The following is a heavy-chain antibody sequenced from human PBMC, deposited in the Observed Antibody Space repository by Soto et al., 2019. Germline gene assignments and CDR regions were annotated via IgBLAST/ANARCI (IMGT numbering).Heavy chain of an antibody. V-gene: IGHV4-59*01. D-gene: IGHD2-2*02. CDR1: GGSISSYY. Sequence: SETLSLTCTVSGGSISSYYWSWIRQPPGKGLEWIGYIYYSGSTNHNPSLKSRVTISVDTSKNQFSLKLSSVTAADTAVYYCAIHTPLDYYYYMDVWGKGTTVTVSS. CDR2: IYYSGST. J-gene: IGHJ6*03. CDR3: AIHTPLDYYYYMDV.